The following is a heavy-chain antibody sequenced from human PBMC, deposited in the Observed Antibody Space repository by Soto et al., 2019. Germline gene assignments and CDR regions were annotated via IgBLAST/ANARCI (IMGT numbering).Heavy chain of an antibody. J-gene: IGHJ4*02. D-gene: IGHD3-16*01. CDR2: TYYRSRWYN. V-gene: IGHV6-1*01. CDR1: GDIVSGNSAA. CDR3: ASEFPDYVLSDSYLEY. Sequence: QVQLQQSGPGLVTPSQTLSLTCAISGDIVSGNSAAWNWIRQSPSRGIEWLGRTYYRSRWYNDYAVSVESRSVVTADTPKSKVTPDLNSVTHEDPAVYYCASEFPDYVLSDSYLEYWGQGALVTVSS.